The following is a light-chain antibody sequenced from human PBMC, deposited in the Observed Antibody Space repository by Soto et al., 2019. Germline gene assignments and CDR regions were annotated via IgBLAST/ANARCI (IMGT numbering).Light chain of an antibody. CDR3: SSYAGSNKL. V-gene: IGLV2-8*01. CDR2: EVT. J-gene: IGLJ3*02. Sequence: QAVVTQPPSASGSLGQSVTISCTGTSSDIGGYEHVSWYQQYPGKAPKLMIYEVTRRPSGVPDRFSGSKSGNTASLTVSGLQAEDEADYYCSSYAGSNKLFGGGTQLTVL. CDR1: SSDIGGYEH.